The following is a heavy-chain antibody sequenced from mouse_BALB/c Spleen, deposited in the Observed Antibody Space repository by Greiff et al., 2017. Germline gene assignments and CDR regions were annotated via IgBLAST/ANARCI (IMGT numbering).Heavy chain of an antibody. V-gene: IGHV3-6*02. CDR1: GYSITSGYY. J-gene: IGHJ2*01. CDR2: ISYDGSN. CDR3: ARDRGIPYYFDY. D-gene: IGHD3-1*01. Sequence: EVQLQQSGPGLVKPSQSLSLTCSVTGYSITSGYYWNWIRQFPGNKLEWMGYISYDGSNNYNPSLKNRISITRDTSKNQFFLKLNSVTTEDTATYYCARDRGIPYYFDYWGQGTTLTVSS.